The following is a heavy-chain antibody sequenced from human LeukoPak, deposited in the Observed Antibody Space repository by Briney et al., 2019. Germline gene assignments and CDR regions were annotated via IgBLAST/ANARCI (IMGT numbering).Heavy chain of an antibody. CDR2: LNPNTLVT. D-gene: IGHD2-15*01. J-gene: IGHJ6*02. CDR1: GYTFTGYY. Sequence: GASVKVSCRASGYTFTGYYMHWVRQAPGQGLEWMGWLNPNTLVTNYAQHFQGRVSMTWDTSISTGYMDLHSLTSDDTAVYYCARKDGGRDGMDVRGQGTTVTVSS. CDR3: ARKDGGRDGMDV. V-gene: IGHV1-2*02.